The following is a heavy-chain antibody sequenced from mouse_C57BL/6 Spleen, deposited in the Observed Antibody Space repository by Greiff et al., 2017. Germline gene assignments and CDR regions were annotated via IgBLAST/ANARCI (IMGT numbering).Heavy chain of an antibody. CDR2: IYPGSGNT. V-gene: IGHV1-76*01. J-gene: IGHJ2*01. CDR3: AIEYYGRYSCYFDY. Sequence: VQLQQSGAELVKPGASVKLSCKASGYTFTDSYINWVKQRPGQGLEWIARIYPGSGNTYYNEKFKGKATLTAEKASSTAYMQLSSLTSEDSAVYFWAIEYYGRYSCYFDYWGQGTPLTVSA. D-gene: IGHD2-1*01. CDR1: GYTFTDSY.